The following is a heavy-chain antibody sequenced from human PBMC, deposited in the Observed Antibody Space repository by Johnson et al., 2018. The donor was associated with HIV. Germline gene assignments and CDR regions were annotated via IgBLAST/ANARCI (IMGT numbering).Heavy chain of an antibody. CDR2: ISYDGSNK. CDR3: ARELPGGDAFDI. CDR1: AFAFSSYV. Sequence: QVQLVESGGGVVQPGRSLRLSCAASAFAFSSYVMHWVRQAPGKGLEWVAVISYDGSNKYYADFVKGRFTISRDNSKNTLYLQMNSLRAEDTAVYYCARELPGGDAFDIWGQGTMVTVSS. J-gene: IGHJ3*02. V-gene: IGHV3-30*14. D-gene: IGHD2-15*01.